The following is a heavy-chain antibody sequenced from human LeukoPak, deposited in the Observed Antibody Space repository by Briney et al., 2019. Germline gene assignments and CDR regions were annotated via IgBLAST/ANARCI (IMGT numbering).Heavy chain of an antibody. CDR3: ARDNTVVVPAAIGMDV. CDR1: GFTFSSYG. CDR2: IWYDGSNK. J-gene: IGHJ6*02. V-gene: IGHV3-33*01. D-gene: IGHD2-2*01. Sequence: GGSLRLSCAASGFTFSSYGMHWVRQAPGKGLEWVAVIWYDGSNKYYADSVKGRFTISRDNSKNTLHLQMNSLRAEDTAVYYCARDNTVVVPAAIGMDVWGQGTTVTVSS.